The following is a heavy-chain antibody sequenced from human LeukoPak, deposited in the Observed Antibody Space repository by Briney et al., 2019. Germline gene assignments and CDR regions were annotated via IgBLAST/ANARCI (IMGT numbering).Heavy chain of an antibody. J-gene: IGHJ4*02. CDR3: ARVQHLGQGFHY. D-gene: IGHD3-3*02. Sequence: SETLSLTCAVYGGSFSGYYWSWIRQPPGKGLEWIGEINHSGSTNYNPSLKSRVTISVDTSKNQFSLKLSSVSPEDTAVYYCARVQHLGQGFHYWGQGTLVTVSS. CDR1: GGSFSGYY. CDR2: INHSGST. V-gene: IGHV4-34*01.